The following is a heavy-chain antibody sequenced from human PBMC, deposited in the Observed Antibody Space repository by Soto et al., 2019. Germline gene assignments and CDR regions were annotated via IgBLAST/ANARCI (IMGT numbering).Heavy chain of an antibody. J-gene: IGHJ5*02. V-gene: IGHV1-18*01. CDR2: ISAYNGNT. D-gene: IGHD3-10*01. Sequence: ASVKVSCKASGYTFTSYAIHWVRQAPGQRLEWMGWISAYNGNTNYAQKLQGRVTMTTDTSTSTAYMELRSLRSDDTAVYYCARGLYYGSGSYDSWFDPWGQGTLVTVSS. CDR1: GYTFTSYA. CDR3: ARGLYYGSGSYDSWFDP.